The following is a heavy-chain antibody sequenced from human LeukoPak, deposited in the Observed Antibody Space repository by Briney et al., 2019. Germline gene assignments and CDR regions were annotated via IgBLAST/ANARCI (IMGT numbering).Heavy chain of an antibody. J-gene: IGHJ4*02. CDR1: GFTFSSHE. D-gene: IGHD4-11*01. V-gene: IGHV3-48*03. CDR2: ISGSGSSI. Sequence: PGGSLRLSCAASGFTFSSHEMNWVRQAPGKGLEWVSYISGSGSSIDYTESVEGRFTISRDNARNSLYLQMNSLRAEDTAVYYCARDGSNFDPFDYWGQRTLVAVSS. CDR3: ARDGSNFDPFDY.